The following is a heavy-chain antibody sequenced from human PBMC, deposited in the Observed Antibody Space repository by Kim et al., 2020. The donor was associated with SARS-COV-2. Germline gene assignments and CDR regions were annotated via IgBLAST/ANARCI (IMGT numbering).Heavy chain of an antibody. Sequence: GALRLSCAASGFTFSSYWMSWVRQAPGKGLEWVANIKQDGSEKYYVDSVNGRFTISRDNAKNSLYLQMNSLRAEDTAVYYCARDGVGTVTHYYYYGMDGLGQGTTVPVSS. CDR1: GFTFSSYW. V-gene: IGHV3-7*01. D-gene: IGHD4-17*01. J-gene: IGHJ6*02. CDR2: IKQDGSEK. CDR3: ARDGVGTVTHYYYYGMDG.